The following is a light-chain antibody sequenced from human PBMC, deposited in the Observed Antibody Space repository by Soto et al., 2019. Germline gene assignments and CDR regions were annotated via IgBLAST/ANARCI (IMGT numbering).Light chain of an antibody. CDR3: QSYDSSLSGWV. J-gene: IGLJ3*02. CDR1: XXXXGAGYD. Sequence: QSVLTQPPSVSGAPGQRVTISCTGSXXXXGAGYDVHWYQQLPGTAPKLLIYGNSNRPSGVPDRFSGSKSGTSASLAITGXQAEDXAXYYCQSYDSSLSGWVFGGGTKLTVL. V-gene: IGLV1-40*01. CDR2: GNS.